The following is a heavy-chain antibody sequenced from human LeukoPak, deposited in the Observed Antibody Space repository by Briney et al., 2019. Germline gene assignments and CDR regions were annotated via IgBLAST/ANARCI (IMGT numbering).Heavy chain of an antibody. Sequence: SQTLSLTCTVSGGSISGYYWSWTRQPPGRRLEWIGYIYYTGSTNYNPYLKSRVTISVDTSKNQFSLRLSSVTAADTAIYYCASAGRPYYYYDMDVWGQGTTVTVSS. V-gene: IGHV4-59*01. CDR3: ASAGRPYYYYDMDV. D-gene: IGHD1-1*01. J-gene: IGHJ6*02. CDR1: GGSISGYY. CDR2: IYYTGST.